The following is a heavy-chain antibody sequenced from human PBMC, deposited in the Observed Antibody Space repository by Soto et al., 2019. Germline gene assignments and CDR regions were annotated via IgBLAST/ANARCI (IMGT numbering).Heavy chain of an antibody. V-gene: IGHV1-69*13. D-gene: IGHD2-15*01. CDR2: IIPISGTT. Sequence: SVRVSCKASGGTFSTHAIIWVRQAPGHGLEWMGGIIPISGTTYYTQKFQGRVTITADEPTSTAFMELSSLKSDDTAVFYCARGYCSGGNCYSGMDVWGQGTMVTVS. CDR1: GGTFSTHA. CDR3: ARGYCSGGNCYSGMDV. J-gene: IGHJ6*02.